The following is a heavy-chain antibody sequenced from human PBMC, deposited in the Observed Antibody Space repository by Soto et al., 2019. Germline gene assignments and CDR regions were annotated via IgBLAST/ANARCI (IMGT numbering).Heavy chain of an antibody. V-gene: IGHV3-30-3*01. Sequence: QVQLVESGGGVVQPGRSLRLSCAASGFTFSSYAMHWVRQAPGKGLEWVAVLSYDGSNKYYADSVKGRFTISRDNSKNTLYLQMNSLRAEDTAVYYCARPRGIAAAGTRMDYFDYWGQGTLVTVSS. CDR2: LSYDGSNK. CDR3: ARPRGIAAAGTRMDYFDY. D-gene: IGHD6-13*01. CDR1: GFTFSSYA. J-gene: IGHJ4*02.